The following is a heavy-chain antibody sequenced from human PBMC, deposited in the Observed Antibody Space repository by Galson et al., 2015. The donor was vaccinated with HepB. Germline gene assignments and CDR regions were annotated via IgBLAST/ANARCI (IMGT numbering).Heavy chain of an antibody. J-gene: IGHJ6*02. CDR3: ASRFYCTNGVCLRWLYYYYGMDV. CDR2: IYHSGST. V-gene: IGHV4-4*02. Sequence: LSLTCAVSGGSIRSSNWWSWVRQPPGKGLEWIGEIYHSGSTNYNPSLKSRVTISVDKSKNQFSLKLSSVTAADTAVYYCASRFYCTNGVCLRWLYYYYGMDVWGQGTTVTVSS. CDR1: GGSIRSSNW. D-gene: IGHD2-8*01.